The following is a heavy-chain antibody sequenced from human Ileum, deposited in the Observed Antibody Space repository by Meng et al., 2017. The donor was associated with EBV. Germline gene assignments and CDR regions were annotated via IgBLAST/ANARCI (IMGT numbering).Heavy chain of an antibody. CDR3: ARGGAATSGYYTRY. V-gene: IGHV3-30*04. CDR1: GFNFRDYA. CDR2: ISYDGTNK. J-gene: IGHJ4*02. Sequence: GQLVESGGGVVQPGRSLRIACAASGFNFRDYAMHWVRQAPGKGLEWVGVISYDGTNKYYTDSVKGRFTLSRDNSKNTLYLEMNSLRAEDTAVYYCARGGAATSGYYTRYWGQGTLVTVSS. D-gene: IGHD2-15*01.